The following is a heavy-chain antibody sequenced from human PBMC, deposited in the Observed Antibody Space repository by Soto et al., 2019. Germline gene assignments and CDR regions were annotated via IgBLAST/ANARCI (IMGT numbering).Heavy chain of an antibody. D-gene: IGHD1-1*01. CDR2: IYWDDDK. Sequence: QITLKESGRTLVKPTQTLTLTCTFSGFSLSTSGVGVGWIRQPPGKALEWLALIYWDDDKRYSPSLKNRLTITKDTSKNQVVLTMTNMDPVDTAVYYCARDGSLSPGYPFAPWGQGTLVTVSS. CDR3: ARDGSLSPGYPFAP. V-gene: IGHV2-5*02. CDR1: GFSLSTSGVG. J-gene: IGHJ5*02.